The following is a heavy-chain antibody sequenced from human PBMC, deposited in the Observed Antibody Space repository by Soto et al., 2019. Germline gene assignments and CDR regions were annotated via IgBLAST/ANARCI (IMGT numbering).Heavy chain of an antibody. Sequence: ASVKVSCKVSGYTLTELSMHWVRQAPGKGPEWMGGLDPEDGETIYAQKFQGRVTMTEDKSTDTAYMELRSPRSEDTAVYYCATPHPLAYCGGDCYFTFDYWGQGTAVTVSS. J-gene: IGHJ4*02. D-gene: IGHD2-21*01. CDR2: LDPEDGET. CDR3: ATPHPLAYCGGDCYFTFDY. V-gene: IGHV1-24*01. CDR1: GYTLTELS.